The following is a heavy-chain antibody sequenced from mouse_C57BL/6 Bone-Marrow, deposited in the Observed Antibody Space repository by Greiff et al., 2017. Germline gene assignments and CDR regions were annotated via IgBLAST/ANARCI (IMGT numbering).Heavy chain of an antibody. V-gene: IGHV1-26*01. D-gene: IGHD4-1*01. J-gene: IGHJ2*01. Sequence: VQLQQSGPELVKPGASVKISCKASGYTFTDYYMNWVKQSHGKSLEWIGDINPNNGGTSYNQKFKGKATLTVDKSSSTAYMELRSLTSEDSAVYYCARRGFYWENFDYWGQGTTLTVSS. CDR3: ARRGFYWENFDY. CDR2: INPNNGGT. CDR1: GYTFTDYY.